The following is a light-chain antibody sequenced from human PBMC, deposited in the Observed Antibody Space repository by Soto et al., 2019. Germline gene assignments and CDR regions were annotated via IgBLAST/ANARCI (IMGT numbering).Light chain of an antibody. Sequence: QSVLTQPPSASGTAGQRVTISCSGSSSNIGSNSVNWYQQLPGAAPKLLIYSNNQRPSGVPDRFSGSKSGTSASLAISGLQSEDEADYYCAAWDDSLNGREVFGTGTKVTVL. CDR1: SSNIGSNS. V-gene: IGLV1-44*01. CDR3: AAWDDSLNGREV. J-gene: IGLJ1*01. CDR2: SNN.